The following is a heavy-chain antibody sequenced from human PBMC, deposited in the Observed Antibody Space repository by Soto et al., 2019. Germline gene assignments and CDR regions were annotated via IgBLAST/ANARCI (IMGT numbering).Heavy chain of an antibody. CDR1: GFTFSSYA. CDR3: AKTPASGYYMDV. D-gene: IGHD1-26*01. CDR2: ISGSGGST. J-gene: IGHJ6*03. V-gene: IGHV3-23*01. Sequence: EVQLLESGGGLVQPGGSLRLSCAASGFTFSSYAMSWVRQAPGKGLEWVSAISGSGGSTYYADSVKGRFTISRDNSKNTLYLQMNSMRAEDTAVYYCAKTPASGYYMDVWGKGTTVTVSS.